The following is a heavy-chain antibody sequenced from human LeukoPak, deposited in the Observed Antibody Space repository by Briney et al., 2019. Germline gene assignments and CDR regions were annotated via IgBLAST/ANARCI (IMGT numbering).Heavy chain of an antibody. CDR1: GGSISSGSYY. D-gene: IGHD3-22*01. CDR2: IYTSGST. CDR3: AGNYYASSGPFS. V-gene: IGHV4-61*02. Sequence: SQTLSLTCTVSGGSISSGSYYWSWIRQPAGKGLEWIGRIYTSGSTNYNPSLKSRVTISVDTSKNQFSLKLSSVTAADTAVYYCAGNYYASSGPFSWSQGTLVTVSS. J-gene: IGHJ4*02.